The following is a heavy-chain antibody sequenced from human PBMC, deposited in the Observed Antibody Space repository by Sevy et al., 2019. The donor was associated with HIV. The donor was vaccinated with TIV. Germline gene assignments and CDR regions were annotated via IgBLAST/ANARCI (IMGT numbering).Heavy chain of an antibody. CDR3: ARVVEPAGIDPYYYGVDV. Sequence: ASVKVSCKASGYTFTDYHIHWVRQAPGQGLEWMGWINPKSGGTNYAQKFHGRVTMTRDTSISTAYMEFSRLRSDDTAVYYCARVVEPAGIDPYYYGVDVWGPGATVTVSS. D-gene: IGHD2-2*02. J-gene: IGHJ6*02. CDR1: GYTFTDYH. CDR2: INPKSGGT. V-gene: IGHV1-2*02.